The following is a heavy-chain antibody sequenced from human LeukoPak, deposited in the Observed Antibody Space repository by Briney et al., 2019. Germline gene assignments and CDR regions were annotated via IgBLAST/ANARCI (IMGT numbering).Heavy chain of an antibody. J-gene: IGHJ4*02. CDR3: AREGVMITFGGVIVGSFDY. D-gene: IGHD3-16*02. CDR2: IHSDGTT. CDR1: GFTVRSNY. V-gene: IGHV3-66*01. Sequence: GGSLRLSCVVSGFTVRSNYMSWVRQSPGRGLEWVSVIHSDGTTYYADSVKGRFSISRDNAKNSLYLQMNSLRAEDTAVYYCAREGVMITFGGVIVGSFDYWGQGTLVTVSS.